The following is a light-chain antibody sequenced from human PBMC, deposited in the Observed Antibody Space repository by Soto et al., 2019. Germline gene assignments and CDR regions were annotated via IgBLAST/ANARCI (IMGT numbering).Light chain of an antibody. CDR3: MQSTQLPPT. V-gene: IGKV2D-29*02. CDR2: EVS. Sequence: DVVMTQSPLSLSVTPGQPASISCKSSQSLLHITGETFLFWYLQKPGQSPQLLIYEVSTRVSGVQDRFRGSGSVTDFTLEISRVETDDVGIYYCMQSTQLPPTFGQGTRLGIE. J-gene: IGKJ5*01. CDR1: QSLLHITGETF.